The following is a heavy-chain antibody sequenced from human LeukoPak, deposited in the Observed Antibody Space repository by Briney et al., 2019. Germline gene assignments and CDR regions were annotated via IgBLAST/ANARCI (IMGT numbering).Heavy chain of an antibody. J-gene: IGHJ6*02. CDR3: ATAPILRGEGGEHYRCGMDV. CDR2: IHHNGTR. Sequence: TTGTLSLTCGVSVGSISSGNWWSWVRQSPEKGLEWIGDIHHNGTRNYNPSLKSRVTISADTFQNHFSLIVTSLTAADTAVYYCATAPILRGEGGEHYRCGMDVWGQGTTVIVSS. D-gene: IGHD2-2*02. V-gene: IGHV4-4*02. CDR1: VGSISSGNW.